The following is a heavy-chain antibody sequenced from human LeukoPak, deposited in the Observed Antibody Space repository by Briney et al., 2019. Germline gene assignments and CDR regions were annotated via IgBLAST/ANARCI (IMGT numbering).Heavy chain of an antibody. D-gene: IGHD2-2*01. CDR2: ISSSGSTI. J-gene: IGHJ6*02. CDR3: ARDRVGYCSSTSCYNYYYGMDV. CDR1: GFTFSDYY. V-gene: IGHV3-11*01. Sequence: GGSLRLSCAASGFTFSDYYMSWIRQAPGKGLEWVSYISSSGSTIYYADSVKGRFTISRDNAKNSLYLRMNSLRAEDTAVYYCARDRVGYCSSTSCYNYYYGMDVWGQGTTVTVSS.